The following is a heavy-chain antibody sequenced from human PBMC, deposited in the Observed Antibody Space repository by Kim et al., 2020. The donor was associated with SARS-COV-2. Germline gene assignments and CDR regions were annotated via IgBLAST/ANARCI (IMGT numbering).Heavy chain of an antibody. Sequence: GGSLRLSCAASGFTFSSYGMHWVRQAPGKGLEWVAVISYDGSNKYYADSVKGRFTISRDNSKNTLYLQMNSLRAEDTAVYYCAKDLGLYYYEGKDYWGQGTLVTVSS. CDR2: ISYDGSNK. V-gene: IGHV3-30*18. CDR1: GFTFSSYG. CDR3: AKDLGLYYYEGKDY. D-gene: IGHD3-22*01. J-gene: IGHJ4*02.